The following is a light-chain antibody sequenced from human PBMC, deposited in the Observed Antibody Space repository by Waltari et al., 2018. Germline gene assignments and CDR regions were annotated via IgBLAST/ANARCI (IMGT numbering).Light chain of an antibody. Sequence: DIVMTQSQDSLAVSLGERATINCKSSPTLLSNVNSKNYLAWYQHRVGQPPKLLISWATIRESGIPDRFSGSGFGTDFTLTISRLLPEDVAVYYCQQYYSSPRTFGQGTRV. V-gene: IGKV4-1*01. CDR1: PTLLSNVNSKNY. CDR3: QQYYSSPRT. J-gene: IGKJ1*01. CDR2: WAT.